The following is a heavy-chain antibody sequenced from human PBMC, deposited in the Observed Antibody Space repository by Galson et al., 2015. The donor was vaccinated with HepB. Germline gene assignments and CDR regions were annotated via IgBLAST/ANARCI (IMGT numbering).Heavy chain of an antibody. CDR3: ARLHWTDTAMVSSHSYYYYYGMDV. CDR2: INHSGST. Sequence: LSLTCAVYGGSFSGYYWSWIRQPPGKGLEWIGEINHSGSTNYNPSLKSRVTISVDTSKNQFSLKLSSVTAADTAVYYCARLHWTDTAMVSSHSYYYYYGMDVWGQGTTVTVSS. V-gene: IGHV4-34*01. D-gene: IGHD5-18*01. CDR1: GGSFSGYY. J-gene: IGHJ6*02.